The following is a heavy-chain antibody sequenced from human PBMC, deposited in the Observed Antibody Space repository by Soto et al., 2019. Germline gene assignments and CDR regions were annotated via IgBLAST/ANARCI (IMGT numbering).Heavy chain of an antibody. D-gene: IGHD3-22*01. Sequence: ASVKVSCKASGGTFSSYAISWVRQAPGQGLEWMGGIIPIFGTANYAQKFQGRVTITADESTSTAYMELSSLRSEDTAVYYCAREPHPYYYDGSGYYGWVYWGQGTLVTVSS. CDR3: AREPHPYYYDGSGYYGWVY. V-gene: IGHV1-69*13. CDR1: GGTFSSYA. J-gene: IGHJ4*02. CDR2: IIPIFGTA.